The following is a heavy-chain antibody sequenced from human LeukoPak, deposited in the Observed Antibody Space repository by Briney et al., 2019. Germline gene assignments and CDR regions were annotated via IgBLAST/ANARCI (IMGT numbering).Heavy chain of an antibody. D-gene: IGHD3-22*01. CDR3: ARDDYYDSSGPFDY. CDR1: GGSISSYY. J-gene: IGHJ4*02. V-gene: IGHV4-38-2*02. Sequence: SETLSLTCTVSGGSISSYYWSWIRQPPGKGLEWIGSIYHSGSTYYNPSLKSRVTISVDTSKNQFSLKLSSVTAADTAVYYCARDDYYDSSGPFDYWGQGTLVTVSS. CDR2: IYHSGST.